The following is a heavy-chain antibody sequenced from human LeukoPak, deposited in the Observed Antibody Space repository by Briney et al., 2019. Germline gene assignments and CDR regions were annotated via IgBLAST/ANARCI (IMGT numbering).Heavy chain of an antibody. D-gene: IGHD3-16*02. CDR3: ASHYSSGSYHYTGSFDY. CDR1: GGSFSDYY. Sequence: TSETLSLTCAVFGGSFSDYYWTWIRQHPGKGLEWIGEINHSGSTNYNSSLKSRLSISVDTSKNQFSLKLNSVTAADAALYYCASHYSSGSYHYTGSFDYWGQGTLVTVSS. CDR2: INHSGST. J-gene: IGHJ4*02. V-gene: IGHV4-34*01.